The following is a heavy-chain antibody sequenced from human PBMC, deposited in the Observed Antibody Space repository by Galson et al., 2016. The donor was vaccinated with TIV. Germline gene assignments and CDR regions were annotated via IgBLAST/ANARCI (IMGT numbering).Heavy chain of an antibody. D-gene: IGHD1-1*01. CDR2: ISSSGSTK. CDR1: GFTFRDYY. Sequence: SLRLSCAASGFTFRDYYMSWIRQAPGKGLEWVSDISSSGSTKYYADSVKGRFTVSRDNAKNSLYLQMNSLRAEDTAVYYCARVPAKLDAQTNYGMDVWGQGTTVIVSS. J-gene: IGHJ6*02. CDR3: ARVPAKLDAQTNYGMDV. V-gene: IGHV3-11*01.